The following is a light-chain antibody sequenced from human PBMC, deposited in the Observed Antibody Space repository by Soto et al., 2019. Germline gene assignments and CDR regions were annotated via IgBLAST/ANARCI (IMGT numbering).Light chain of an antibody. CDR2: AAS. J-gene: IGKJ1*01. CDR3: QQYNNWPPT. Sequence: DIQMTQSPSSLSASVGDRVTITCRASQSISSYLNWYQQKPRKAPKLLIYAASSLQSGVPSRFSGSGSGTEFTLTISSLQSEDFAVYYCQQYNNWPPTFGQGTKVDIK. V-gene: IGKV1-39*01. CDR1: QSISSY.